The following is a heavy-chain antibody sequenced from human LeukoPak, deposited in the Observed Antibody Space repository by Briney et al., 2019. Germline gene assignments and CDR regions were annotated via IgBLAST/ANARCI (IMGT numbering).Heavy chain of an antibody. V-gene: IGHV3-30-3*01. Sequence: GRSLRLSCAASGFTFSSYAMHWVRQAPGKGLEWVAVISYDGSNKYYADSVKGRFTISRDNSKNTLYLQMNSLRAEDTAVYYCARDKYYDFWSGYYHYYYYYMDVWGKGTTVTVSS. CDR1: GFTFSSYA. D-gene: IGHD3-3*01. CDR2: ISYDGSNK. CDR3: ARDKYYDFWSGYYHYYYYYMDV. J-gene: IGHJ6*03.